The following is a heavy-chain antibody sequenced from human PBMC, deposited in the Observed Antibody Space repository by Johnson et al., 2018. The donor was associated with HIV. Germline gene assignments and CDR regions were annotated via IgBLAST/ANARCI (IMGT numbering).Heavy chain of an antibody. Sequence: VQLVESGGGVVQPGRSLRLSCAASGFTFSSYAMHWVRQAPGKGLEWVANIKQDGSEKYYVDSVKGRFTISRDNAKNSLYLQMNSLRAEDTAVYYCASWGILYDAFDIWGQGTMVTVSS. CDR2: IKQDGSEK. V-gene: IGHV3-7*01. D-gene: IGHD2-8*01. CDR3: ASWGILYDAFDI. J-gene: IGHJ3*02. CDR1: GFTFSSYA.